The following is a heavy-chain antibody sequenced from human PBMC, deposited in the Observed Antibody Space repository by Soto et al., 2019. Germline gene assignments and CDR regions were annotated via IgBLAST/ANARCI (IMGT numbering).Heavy chain of an antibody. V-gene: IGHV3-21*06. Sequence: GGSVRLSCAASGFTFTRYSMNWVRQAPGKGLEWVSSISSTTNYIYYGDSMKGRFTISRDNAKNSLYLEMNSLRAEDTAVYYCARESEDLTSNFDYWGQGTLVTVS. CDR1: GFTFTRYS. CDR2: ISSTTNYI. CDR3: ARESEDLTSNFDY. J-gene: IGHJ4*02.